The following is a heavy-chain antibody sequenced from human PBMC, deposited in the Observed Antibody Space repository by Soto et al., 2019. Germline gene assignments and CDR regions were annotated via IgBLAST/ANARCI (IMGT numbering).Heavy chain of an antibody. CDR3: AREEGGYGDMDV. CDR1: GGSISSTGYY. D-gene: IGHD5-12*01. Sequence: QVQLQESGPGLVKPSQTLSLTCTVSGGSISSTGYYWSWIRQHPGKGLEWIGYIYYSGSTFYNPSLKSRVTITVDTSKYPFSLKLNSVIAADTAVYFCAREEGGYGDMDVWGQGTTVTVSS. V-gene: IGHV4-31*03. J-gene: IGHJ6*02. CDR2: IYYSGST.